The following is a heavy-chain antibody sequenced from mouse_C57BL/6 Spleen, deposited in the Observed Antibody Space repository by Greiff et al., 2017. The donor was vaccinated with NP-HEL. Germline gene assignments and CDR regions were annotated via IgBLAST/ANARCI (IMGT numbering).Heavy chain of an antibody. D-gene: IGHD1-1*01. CDR2: IYPGSGGT. J-gene: IGHJ1*03. V-gene: IGHV1-55*01. CDR1: GYTFTSYW. Sequence: QVQLQQPGAELVKPGASVKMSCKASGYTFTSYWIPWVKQRPGQGLEWIGDIYPGSGGTNYNEKFKGKATLTVDTSSSTAYMQLSSLTSEDTAVYYCARTPFNYGVLDWDFEGWGTGTTVTVSS. CDR3: ARTPFNYGVLDWDFEG.